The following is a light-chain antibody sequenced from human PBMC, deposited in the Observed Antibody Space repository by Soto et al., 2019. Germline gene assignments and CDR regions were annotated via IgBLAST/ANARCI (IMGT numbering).Light chain of an antibody. J-gene: IGKJ1*01. CDR1: QDISHY. Sequence: DVQMTQSPSSLSASAGDRFTIACHSSQDISHYLNWYQQKPGKAPKLLIYDASNLQPGVPSRFSGSGSGTDFTFTINSLQPEDIATYYCQQFDNVPPWTFGQGTKVDIK. CDR2: DAS. V-gene: IGKV1-33*01. CDR3: QQFDNVPPWT.